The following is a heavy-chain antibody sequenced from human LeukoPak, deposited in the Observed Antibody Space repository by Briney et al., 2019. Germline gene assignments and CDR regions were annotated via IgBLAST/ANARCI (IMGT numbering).Heavy chain of an antibody. CDR2: MYYRGST. D-gene: IGHD3-22*01. CDR3: ARVAGYYDRGDAFDI. Sequence: SQTLSLTCTVSGGSISSSSYYWGWIRQSPGKGLEWIGSMYYRGSTYYNPSLKSRVTISVDTSKNQFSLKLSSVTAADTAVYYCARVAGYYDRGDAFDIWGQGTMVTVSS. CDR1: GGSISSSSYY. J-gene: IGHJ3*02. V-gene: IGHV4-39*07.